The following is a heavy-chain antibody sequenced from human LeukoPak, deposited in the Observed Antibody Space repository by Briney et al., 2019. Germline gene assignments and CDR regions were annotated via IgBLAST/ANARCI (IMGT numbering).Heavy chain of an antibody. V-gene: IGHV1-2*02. CDR2: INPNSGGT. CDR1: GYTFTGYY. CDR3: AREWGPLDYYFDY. D-gene: IGHD3-16*01. J-gene: IGHJ4*02. Sequence: ASVKVSCKASGYTFTGYYMHWVRQAPGQGLEWMGWINPNSGGTNYAQKFQGRVTMTRDTSISTAYMELSRLRSDDTAVYYCAREWGPLDYYFDYWGQGTLVTVSS.